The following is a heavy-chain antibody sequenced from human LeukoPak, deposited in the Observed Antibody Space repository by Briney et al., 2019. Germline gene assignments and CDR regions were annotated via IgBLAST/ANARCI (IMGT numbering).Heavy chain of an antibody. CDR2: IYYSGST. CDR3: ARHARTANLWFGELLPFDY. J-gene: IGHJ4*02. V-gene: IGHV4-59*08. Sequence: SETLSLTCTVSGGSISSYYWSWIRQPPGKGLGWIGYIYYSGSTNYNPSLKSRVTISVDTSKNQFSLKLSSVTAADTAVYYCARHARTANLWFGELLPFDYWGQGTLVTVSS. D-gene: IGHD3-10*01. CDR1: GGSISSYY.